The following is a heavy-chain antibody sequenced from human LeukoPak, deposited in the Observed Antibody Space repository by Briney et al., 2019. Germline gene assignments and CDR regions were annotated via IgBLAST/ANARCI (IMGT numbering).Heavy chain of an antibody. D-gene: IGHD4-17*01. CDR2: ITAGHYPT. Sequence: GGSLRLSCAASGFSFSSFAMTWVRQPPGKGLEWVSSITAGHYPTYYTDSVKGRFTISRDNSKNTLYLQMNSLRADHTAVYYCTKDPNGDYVGAFDPWGQGTLVTVPS. CDR3: TKDPNGDYVGAFDP. J-gene: IGHJ5*02. V-gene: IGHV3-23*01. CDR1: GFSFSSFA.